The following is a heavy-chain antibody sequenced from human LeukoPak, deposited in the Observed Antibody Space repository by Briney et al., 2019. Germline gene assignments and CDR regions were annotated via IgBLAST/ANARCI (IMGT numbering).Heavy chain of an antibody. J-gene: IGHJ4*02. CDR2: IKSDGSEK. CDR3: ASGSGWRQLY. V-gene: IGHV3-7*01. CDR1: EFTFSSNW. Sequence: PGGSLRLSCVVSEFTFSSNWMNWVRQAPGKGPEWVANIKSDGSEKYYADSVKGRFTISRDNAKNSLYLQMNSLKAEDTAVYYCASGSGWRQLYWGQGTLVTVSP. D-gene: IGHD5-24*01.